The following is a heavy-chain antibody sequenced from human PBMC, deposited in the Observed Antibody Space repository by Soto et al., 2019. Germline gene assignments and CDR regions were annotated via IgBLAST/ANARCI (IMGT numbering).Heavy chain of an antibody. CDR3: ARCYCSVGSCYTCWHFDL. J-gene: IGHJ2*01. V-gene: IGHV1-18*01. CDR1: GYTFNNYG. Sequence: QVQLVQSGAEVKKPGASVKVSCKASGYTFNNYGISWVRQAPGQGLEWMGWIGPYNGNTDHAQKFQGRVTMTTDTSTNPAEMERRSLRSDDSALYYCARCYCSVGSCYTCWHFDLWSRGTLVTVSS. CDR2: IGPYNGNT. D-gene: IGHD2-15*01.